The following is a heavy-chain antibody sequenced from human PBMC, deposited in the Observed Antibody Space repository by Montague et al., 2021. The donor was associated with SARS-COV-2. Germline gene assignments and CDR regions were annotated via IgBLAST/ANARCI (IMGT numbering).Heavy chain of an antibody. V-gene: IGHV4-4*09. D-gene: IGHD3-22*01. CDR1: GGSITDHS. J-gene: IGHJ2*01. Sequence: SETLSLTCAVSGGSITDHSRSWIRQSPGKGLEWIGYIFSNGKTNYNPSLKSRVTLSADASRNELSLKLDSVTAADTAVYFCARRSYYDSAGYHWYLDPWGRGMLVTVSS. CDR3: ARRSYYDSAGYHWYLDP. CDR2: IFSNGKT.